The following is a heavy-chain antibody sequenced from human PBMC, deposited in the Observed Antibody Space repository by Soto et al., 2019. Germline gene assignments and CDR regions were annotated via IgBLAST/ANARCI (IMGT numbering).Heavy chain of an antibody. V-gene: IGHV1-3*01. CDR2: INAGNGNT. CDR3: ASSYSNYALIDYYYFGMDV. D-gene: IGHD4-4*01. CDR1: GYTFTSYA. J-gene: IGHJ6*02. Sequence: ASVKVSCKASGYTFTSYAMHWVRQAPGQRLEWMGWINAGNGNTKYSQKFQGRVTITRDTSASTAYMELSSLRSEDTAVYYCASSYSNYALIDYYYFGMDVWGQGTTVTVSS.